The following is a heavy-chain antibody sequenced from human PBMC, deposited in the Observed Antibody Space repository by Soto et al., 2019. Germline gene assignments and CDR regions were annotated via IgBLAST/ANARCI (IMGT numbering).Heavy chain of an antibody. CDR3: ARDRSDSSRADSFDV. CDR1: GFNVSDNY. J-gene: IGHJ3*01. V-gene: IGHV3-53*01. Sequence: GGSLRLSCVVSGFNVSDNYMIWVRQAPGMGLEWVSVIYRGFSTFYADSVKGRFTISRDDSKNTVYLQMNSLRAEDTAVYYCARDRSDSSRADSFDVWGQGTRVTVS. D-gene: IGHD6-25*01. CDR2: IYRGFST.